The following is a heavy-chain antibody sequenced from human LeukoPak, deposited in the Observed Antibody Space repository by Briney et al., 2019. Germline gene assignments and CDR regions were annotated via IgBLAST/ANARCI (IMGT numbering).Heavy chain of an antibody. CDR3: AKDLRYSSSSGCLDY. V-gene: IGHV3-23*01. D-gene: IGHD6-6*01. Sequence: GGSLGLSCAASGFTFSNYAMSWVRQAPGKGLEWVSGISGSGGSTYYADSVKGRFTISRDNSKSTLSLQMNSLRAEDTAVYYCAKDLRYSSSSGCLDYWGQGTLVTVSS. CDR2: ISGSGGST. J-gene: IGHJ4*02. CDR1: GFTFSNYA.